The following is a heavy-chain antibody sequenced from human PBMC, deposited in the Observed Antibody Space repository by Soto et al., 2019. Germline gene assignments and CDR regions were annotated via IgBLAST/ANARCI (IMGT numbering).Heavy chain of an antibody. J-gene: IGHJ4*02. D-gene: IGHD3-10*01. V-gene: IGHV4-4*02. CDR2: AYHSGST. CDR3: ARSPPSSYYGGSGTFDY. Sequence: QLQLQESGPGLVRPSGTLSLTCAVSGGFTSTNNWWSWVRQPPGKGLNWIGDAYHSGSTEYNPSLKSRVSVSVDKSQNQISLKLDSTTAADTALYYCARSPPSSYYGGSGTFDYWGQGTLVTVSS. CDR1: GGFTSTNNW.